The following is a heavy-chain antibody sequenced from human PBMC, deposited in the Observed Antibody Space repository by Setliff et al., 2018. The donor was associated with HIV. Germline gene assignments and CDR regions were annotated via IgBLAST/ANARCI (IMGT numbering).Heavy chain of an antibody. J-gene: IGHJ4*02. CDR3: GRGLGDTSGYYALDH. Sequence: VASVKVSCKASGYAFTSHLIQWVRQAPGKGPEWMGVINPSGGSASYAEKFKGRATLTRDTSTTTVFLQLSRLRSEDTAVYYCGRGLGDTSGYYALDHWGQGTLVTVPS. D-gene: IGHD3-22*01. CDR2: INPSGGSA. CDR1: GYAFTSHL. V-gene: IGHV1-46*01.